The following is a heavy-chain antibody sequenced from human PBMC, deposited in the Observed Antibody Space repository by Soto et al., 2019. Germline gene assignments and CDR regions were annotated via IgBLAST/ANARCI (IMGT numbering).Heavy chain of an antibody. D-gene: IGHD4-4*01. J-gene: IGHJ4*02. V-gene: IGHV1-3*01. Sequence: ASVKVSCKASEYTFTSYAMHWVRQAPGQSLEWMGWINAGNGNTKYSQNFQGRVTITRDTSASTAYMELSSLRSEDTAVYYCARELQGPYCFDYWGQGTRVTVSS. CDR1: EYTFTSYA. CDR3: ARELQGPYCFDY. CDR2: INAGNGNT.